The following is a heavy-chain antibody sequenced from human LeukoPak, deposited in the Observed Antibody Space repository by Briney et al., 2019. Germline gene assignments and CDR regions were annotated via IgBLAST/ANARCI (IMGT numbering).Heavy chain of an antibody. CDR1: GFSFSTYA. D-gene: IGHD3-3*01. J-gene: IGHJ4*02. CDR2: VSDTGGRT. Sequence: GGSLRPSCAASGFSFSTYAMSWVRQAPGKGLEWVSTVSDTGGRTYYADSVRGRFTIPRDNSKNTLYPQMNSLRVEDTAVYYCAKSTTYDFWTGFSFDFWGQGALVTVSS. V-gene: IGHV3-23*01. CDR3: AKSTTYDFWTGFSFDF.